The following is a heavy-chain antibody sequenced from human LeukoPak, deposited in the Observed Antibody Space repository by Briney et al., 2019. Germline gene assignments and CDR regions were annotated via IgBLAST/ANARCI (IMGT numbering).Heavy chain of an antibody. J-gene: IGHJ4*02. V-gene: IGHV3-48*02. Sequence: GGSLRLSCAASGFTFSSYSMTWVRQAPGKGLEWVSYISSSSSTIYYADSVKGRFTISRDNAKNSLYLQMNSLRDEDTAVYYCARDITHDFWSGYWDYWGQGTLVTVSS. CDR3: ARDITHDFWSGYWDY. CDR1: GFTFSSYS. CDR2: ISSSSSTI. D-gene: IGHD3-3*01.